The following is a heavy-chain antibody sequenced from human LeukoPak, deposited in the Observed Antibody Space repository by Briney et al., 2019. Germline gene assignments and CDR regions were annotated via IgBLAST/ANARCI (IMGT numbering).Heavy chain of an antibody. V-gene: IGHV3-30-3*01. CDR1: GFTFSNYA. J-gene: IGHJ4*02. CDR2: ISYAGSNQ. CDR3: AKGSDVLMVYAANYFDY. Sequence: GGSLRLSCAASGFTFSNYAMHLVRQAPGKGLEWVAFISYAGSNQYYADSVKGRFTISRDNSKNTLYLQMNSLRAEDTAVYYCAKGSDVLMVYAANYFDYWGQGTLVTVSS. D-gene: IGHD2-8*01.